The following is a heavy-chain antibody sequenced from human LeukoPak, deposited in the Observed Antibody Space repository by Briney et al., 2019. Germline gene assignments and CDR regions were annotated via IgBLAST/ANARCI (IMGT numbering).Heavy chain of an antibody. CDR3: ARRITIFGVAPPGSWFDP. V-gene: IGHV4-4*07. D-gene: IGHD3-3*01. J-gene: IGHJ5*02. Sequence: SETLSLTCTVSGGSISSYYWSWIREPAGKGLEWIGHIYTSGSTNYNPSLKSRVTMSVDTSKSQFSLKLSSVTAADTAVYYCARRITIFGVAPPGSWFDPWGQGTLVTVSS. CDR1: GGSISSYY. CDR2: IYTSGST.